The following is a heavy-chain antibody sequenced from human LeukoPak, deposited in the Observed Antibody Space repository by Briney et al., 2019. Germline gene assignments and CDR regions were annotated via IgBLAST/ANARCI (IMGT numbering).Heavy chain of an antibody. D-gene: IGHD3-10*01. J-gene: IGHJ4*02. CDR3: ARSTRVVRGVSPVGCFDY. V-gene: IGHV3-33*01. CDR2: IWYDGSNK. CDR1: GFTFSSYG. Sequence: GGSLRLSCAASGFTFSSYGMHWVRQAPGKGLEWVAFIWYDGSNKYYADSVKGRFTISRDNSKNTLYLQMNSLRAEDTAVYYCARSTRVVRGVSPVGCFDYWGQGTLVTVSS.